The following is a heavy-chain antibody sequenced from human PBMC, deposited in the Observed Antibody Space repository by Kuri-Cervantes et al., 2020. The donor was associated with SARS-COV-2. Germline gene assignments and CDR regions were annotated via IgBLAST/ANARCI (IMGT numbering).Heavy chain of an antibody. CDR2: ISAYNGNT. Sequence: ASVKVSCKASGYTFTSYGISWVRQAPGQGLEWMGWISAYNGNTNYAQKLQGRVTITTDTSTSTAYMELRSLRSDDTAVYYCARDTGGDYGYWYFDLWGRGTLVIVSS. CDR3: ARDTGGDYGYWYFDL. V-gene: IGHV1-18*04. D-gene: IGHD4-17*01. J-gene: IGHJ2*01. CDR1: GYTFTSYG.